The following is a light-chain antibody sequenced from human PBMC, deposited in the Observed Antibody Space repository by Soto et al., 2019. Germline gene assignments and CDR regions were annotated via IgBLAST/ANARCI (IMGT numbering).Light chain of an antibody. Sequence: EIVLTQSPGTLSLSPGERATLSSRASQSVNSDYLGWFQQKPGQPPRLLINDASRRATGIPDRFSGSGSGADFTLTISSLEPEDFAVYYCQQRSSWPITFGQGTRLEIK. J-gene: IGKJ5*01. CDR2: DAS. CDR1: QSVNSDY. CDR3: QQRSSWPIT. V-gene: IGKV3D-20*02.